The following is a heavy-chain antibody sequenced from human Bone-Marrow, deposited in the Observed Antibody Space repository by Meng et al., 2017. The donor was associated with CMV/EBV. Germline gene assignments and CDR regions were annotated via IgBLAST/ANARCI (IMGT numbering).Heavy chain of an antibody. Sequence: SGYTFTSYAMHCVRQAPGQRLEWIGWINDGNGNTKYSPKFQGRVTITRDTSASTAYMELSSLRSEDTAVYYCARDGVGSSGWHLFDYWGQGTLVTVSS. CDR1: GYTFTSYA. CDR3: ARDGVGSSGWHLFDY. V-gene: IGHV1-3*01. CDR2: INDGNGNT. D-gene: IGHD6-19*01. J-gene: IGHJ4*02.